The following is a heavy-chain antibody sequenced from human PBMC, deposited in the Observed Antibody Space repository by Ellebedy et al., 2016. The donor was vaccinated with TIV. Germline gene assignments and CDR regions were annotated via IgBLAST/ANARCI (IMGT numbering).Heavy chain of an antibody. Sequence: ASVKVSCKASGYTFTGYYMHWVRQAPGQGLEWMGWMHPNSGNTGYAQKFQGRVSITRNTSISTAYMELSSLRSEDTAVYYCARGTSGYLPWGQGTLVTVSS. D-gene: IGHD3-22*01. CDR1: GYTFTGYY. V-gene: IGHV1-8*03. J-gene: IGHJ5*02. CDR2: MHPNSGNT. CDR3: ARGTSGYLP.